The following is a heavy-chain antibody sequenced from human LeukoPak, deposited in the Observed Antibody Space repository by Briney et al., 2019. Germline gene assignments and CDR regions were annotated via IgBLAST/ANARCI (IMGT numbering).Heavy chain of an antibody. J-gene: IGHJ6*03. V-gene: IGHV4-4*09. CDR3: ARRMNYYYYYMDV. D-gene: IGHD2-8*01. CDR2: IYTSGST. CDR1: GGSISSYY. Sequence: SETLSLTCTVSGGSISSYYWSWIRQPPGKGLEWIGYIYTSGSTNYNPSLKSRVTISVDTSKNQFSLELSSVTAADTAVYYCARRMNYYYYYMDVCGKGTTVTVSS.